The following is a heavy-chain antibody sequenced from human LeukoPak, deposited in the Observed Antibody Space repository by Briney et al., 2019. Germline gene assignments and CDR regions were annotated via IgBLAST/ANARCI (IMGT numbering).Heavy chain of an antibody. CDR1: GGTFSSYA. CDR3: ARDRKEYDSSGYYYVVDY. Sequence: GSSVKVSCKASGGTFSSYAISWVRQAPGQGLEWMGRIIPILGIANYAQKFQGRVTITADKSTSTAYMELSSLRSEDTAVYYCARDRKEYDSSGYYYVVDYWGQGTLVTVSS. J-gene: IGHJ4*02. V-gene: IGHV1-69*04. CDR2: IIPILGIA. D-gene: IGHD3-22*01.